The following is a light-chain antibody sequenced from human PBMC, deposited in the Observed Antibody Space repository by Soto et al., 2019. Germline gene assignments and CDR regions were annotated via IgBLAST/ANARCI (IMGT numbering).Light chain of an antibody. J-gene: IGLJ1*01. V-gene: IGLV1-47*01. Sequence: QSVLTQPPSASGTPGQRVTISCSGRSSNIGSNYVYWYQQLPGTAPKLLIYRNNQRPSGVPDRFSGSKSGTSASLAISGLRSEDEADYYCAAWDDSPYVFGTGTKVTVL. CDR2: RNN. CDR3: AAWDDSPYV. CDR1: SSNIGSNY.